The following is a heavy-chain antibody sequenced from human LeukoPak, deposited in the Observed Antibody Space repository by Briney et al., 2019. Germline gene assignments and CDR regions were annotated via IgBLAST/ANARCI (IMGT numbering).Heavy chain of an antibody. CDR3: AREGDGSDAFDI. Sequence: GGSLRLSCAASGFTFSSYGMHWVRQAPGKGLEWVAVIWYDGSNKYYADSVKGRFTISRDNSKNTLYLQMNSLRAEGTAVYYCAREGDGSDAFDIWGQGTMVTVSS. CDR2: IWYDGSNK. CDR1: GFTFSSYG. J-gene: IGHJ3*02. V-gene: IGHV3-33*01. D-gene: IGHD5-24*01.